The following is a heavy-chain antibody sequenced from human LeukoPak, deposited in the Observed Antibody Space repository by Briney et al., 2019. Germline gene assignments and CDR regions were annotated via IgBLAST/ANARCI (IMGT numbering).Heavy chain of an antibody. V-gene: IGHV4-34*01. Sequence: SSETLSLTCAVYGGSFSGYYWSWIRQPPGKGLEWIGEINHSGSTNYNPSLKSRVTISVDTSKNQFSLKLSSVTAADTAVYYCARGRPNPDYWGQGTLVTVSS. CDR3: ARGRPNPDY. CDR2: INHSGST. CDR1: GGSFSGYY. J-gene: IGHJ4*02.